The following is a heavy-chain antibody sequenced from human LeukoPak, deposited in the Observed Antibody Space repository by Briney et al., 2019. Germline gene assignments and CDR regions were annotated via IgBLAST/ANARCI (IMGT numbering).Heavy chain of an antibody. CDR1: GFTFSSYG. D-gene: IGHD3-10*01. CDR3: AKGGSPSFYYYYYMDV. V-gene: IGHV3-33*06. Sequence: GRSLRLSCAASGFTFSSYGMHWVRQAPGKGLEWVAVIWYDGSNKYYADSVKGRFTISRDNSKNTLYLQMNSLRAEDTAAYYCAKGGSPSFYYYYYMDVWGKGTTVTVSS. CDR2: IWYDGSNK. J-gene: IGHJ6*03.